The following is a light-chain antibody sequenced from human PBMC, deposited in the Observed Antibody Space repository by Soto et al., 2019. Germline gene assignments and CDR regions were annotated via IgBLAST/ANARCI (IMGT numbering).Light chain of an antibody. CDR3: QQYNSYSYT. J-gene: IGKJ2*01. V-gene: IGKV1-5*01. CDR2: DAS. Sequence: DIQMTQSPSTLSASVGDRATITCRASQSISSWLAWYQQKPGKAPKLLIYDASTLESGVPSRFSGSGSGTEFTLTISSLQPDDFATYYCQQYNSYSYTFGQGTELEIK. CDR1: QSISSW.